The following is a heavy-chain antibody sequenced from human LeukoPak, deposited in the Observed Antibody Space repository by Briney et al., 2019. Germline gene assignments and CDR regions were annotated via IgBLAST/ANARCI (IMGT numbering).Heavy chain of an antibody. D-gene: IGHD2-15*01. V-gene: IGHV4-34*01. CDR2: IYYTGDT. J-gene: IGHJ4*02. Sequence: PSETLSLTCAVYGGSFSGYYWGWIRQPPGKGLEWIGTIYYTGDTYYNPSLKSRVTISVDTSNDQFSLELTSVTAADTAVYYCARESSVTATYWGQGTLVIVSS. CDR1: GGSFSGYY. CDR3: ARESSVTATY.